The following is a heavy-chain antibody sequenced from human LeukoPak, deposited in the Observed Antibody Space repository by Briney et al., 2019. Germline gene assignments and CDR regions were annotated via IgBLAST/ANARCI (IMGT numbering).Heavy chain of an antibody. CDR3: ARGRGWTNAFDI. J-gene: IGHJ3*02. D-gene: IGHD6-19*01. Sequence: SETLSLTCTVSGGSISSYYWSWIRQPPGKGLEWIGYIYYSGSTNYNPSLKSRVTISVDTSKNQFSLKLSSVTAADTAVYYCARGRGWTNAFDIWGQGTMVTVSS. CDR1: GGSISSYY. V-gene: IGHV4-59*12. CDR2: IYYSGST.